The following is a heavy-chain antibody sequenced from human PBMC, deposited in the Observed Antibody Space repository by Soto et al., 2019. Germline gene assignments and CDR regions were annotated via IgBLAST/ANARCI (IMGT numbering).Heavy chain of an antibody. CDR3: AQIGENDGDPHLDYSYYGMDV. V-gene: IGHV1-46*01. CDR1: AYDRTKYY. Sequence: PVKVSCKASAYDRTKYYIHCVRQGPGQGLEWRRIINPTGVGRTKYAQTFQGRVTVTSDRSTSTVYMELTSLRSGDTAVYYCAQIGENDGDPHLDYSYYGMDVWGQGTTVTVSS. D-gene: IGHD1-1*01. CDR2: INPTGVGRT. J-gene: IGHJ6*02.